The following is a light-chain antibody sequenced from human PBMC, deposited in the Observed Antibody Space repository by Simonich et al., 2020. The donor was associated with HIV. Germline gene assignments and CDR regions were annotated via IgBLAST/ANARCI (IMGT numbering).Light chain of an antibody. J-gene: IGLJ3*02. V-gene: IGLV2-14*03. CDR1: SSDVCVYNY. CDR2: DVI. CDR3: SSYTSNTLV. Sequence: QSALTQPVSVSGSPGQSITISYTGTSSDVCVYNYVSWYQQHPGKAPKIMIFDVIDRPPGVSDRFSGSKSGNTASLTSSGLQAEDEANYYCSSYTSNTLVFGGGTKLTVL.